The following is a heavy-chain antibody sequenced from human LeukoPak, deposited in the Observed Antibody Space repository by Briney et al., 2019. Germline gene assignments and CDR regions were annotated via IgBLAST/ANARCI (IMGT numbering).Heavy chain of an antibody. D-gene: IGHD2-2*01. Sequence: GGSLRLSCAACGFTFSSYEMKWVRQAPGKGREGVAYISSRGSTIYYADSVKGRFTISRDNGKNSLYLQMNRLRAEDTAVYYCARAGGYCSSTSCFYYFDYWGQGTLVTVSS. V-gene: IGHV3-48*03. J-gene: IGHJ4*02. CDR3: ARAGGYCSSTSCFYYFDY. CDR1: GFTFSSYE. CDR2: ISSRGSTI.